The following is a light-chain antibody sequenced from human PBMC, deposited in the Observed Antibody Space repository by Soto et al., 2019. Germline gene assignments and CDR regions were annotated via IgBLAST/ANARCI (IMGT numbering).Light chain of an antibody. Sequence: QSVLTQPPSVSGAPGQRVTISCTGSSSNIGAGYDVHWYQQLPGTAPKVLIYGNSNRPSGVPDRFSGSKSGTSASLAITGLQAEDEADYYCQSYDSSLSVWVFGAGTKLTVL. CDR3: QSYDSSLSVWV. J-gene: IGLJ3*02. CDR1: SSNIGAGYD. CDR2: GNS. V-gene: IGLV1-40*01.